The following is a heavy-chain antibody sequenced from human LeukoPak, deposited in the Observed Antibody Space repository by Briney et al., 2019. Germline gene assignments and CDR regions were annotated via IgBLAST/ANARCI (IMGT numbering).Heavy chain of an antibody. D-gene: IGHD3-3*01. CDR3: ARLPGITIFGVGRDY. CDR2: IYYSGST. V-gene: IGHV4-39*01. Sequence: SETLSLTCTVSGGSISSSSYYWGWIRQPPGKGLEWIGSIYYSGSTYYNPSLKSRVTISVDTSKNQFSLKLNSVTAADTAVYYCARLPGITIFGVGRDYWGQGTLVTVSS. CDR1: GGSISSSSYY. J-gene: IGHJ4*02.